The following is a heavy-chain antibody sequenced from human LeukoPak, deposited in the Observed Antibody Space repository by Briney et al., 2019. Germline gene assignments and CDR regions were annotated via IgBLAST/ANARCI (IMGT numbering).Heavy chain of an antibody. Sequence: PSETLSLTCTVSGGSISSGSYYWSWIRQPAGKGLEWIGRIYTSGSTNYNPSLKSRVTISVDTSKNQFSLKLSSVTAADTAVYYCARELPLTIIAVAGFDYWGQGTLVTVSS. CDR2: IYTSGST. J-gene: IGHJ4*02. CDR3: ARELPLTIIAVAGFDY. CDR1: GGSISSGSYY. V-gene: IGHV4-61*02. D-gene: IGHD6-19*01.